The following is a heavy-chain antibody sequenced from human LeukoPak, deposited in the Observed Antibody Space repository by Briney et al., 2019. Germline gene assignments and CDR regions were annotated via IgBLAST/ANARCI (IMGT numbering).Heavy chain of an antibody. J-gene: IGHJ4*02. CDR1: GYPLRSYG. D-gene: IGHD6-13*01. V-gene: IGHV1-18*01. CDR3: ARGLHSSSWPDFDY. CDR2: ISGYNGNT. Sequence: GASVKVSCKASGYPLRSYGITWLRQAPGQGLEWMGWISGYNGNTNYAQKLQGRVTMTTDTSTSTAYMELGSLRSDDTAVYYCARGLHSSSWPDFDYWGQGTLVTVSS.